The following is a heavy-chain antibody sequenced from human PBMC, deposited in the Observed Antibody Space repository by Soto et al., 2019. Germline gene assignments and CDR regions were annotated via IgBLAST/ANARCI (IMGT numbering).Heavy chain of an antibody. CDR1: GFTFSSYW. CDR2: IKQDGSEK. D-gene: IGHD1-26*01. Sequence: HPGGSLRLSCAASGFTFSSYWMSWVRQVPGKGLEWVANIKQDGSEKYYVDSVKGRFTISRDNAKNSLYLQMNSLRAEDTAVYYCARDHMSGSYLRALHGMDVWGQGTTVTVSS. J-gene: IGHJ6*02. V-gene: IGHV3-7*05. CDR3: ARDHMSGSYLRALHGMDV.